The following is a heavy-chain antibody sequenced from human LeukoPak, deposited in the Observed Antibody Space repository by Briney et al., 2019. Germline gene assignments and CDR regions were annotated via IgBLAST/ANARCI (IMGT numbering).Heavy chain of an antibody. CDR2: IKEDGSDK. J-gene: IGHJ4*02. CDR3: AKNGHYLDS. D-gene: IGHD2-8*01. V-gene: IGHV3-7*01. Sequence: GGSLRLSCAASGFTFSSYWMSWVRQAPGKGLEWVADIKEDGSDKYYVDSVKGRFTISRDNAKNSLYLQMNSLRAEDTAVYYCAKNGHYLDSWDQGTLVTVSS. CDR1: GFTFSSYW.